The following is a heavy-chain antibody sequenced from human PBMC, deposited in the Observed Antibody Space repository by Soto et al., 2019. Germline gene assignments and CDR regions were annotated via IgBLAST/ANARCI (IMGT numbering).Heavy chain of an antibody. CDR1: GGSISSGDYY. V-gene: IGHV4-30-4*01. CDR3: ARVLGYCSGGSCYSDYTYFDY. Sequence: QVQLQESGPGLVKPSQTLSLTCTVSGGSISSGDYYWSWIRQPPGKGLEWIGYIYYSGSTYYNPSLKSRVTISVDTSKNQFSLKLSSVTAADTAVYYCARVLGYCSGGSCYSDYTYFDYWGQGTLVTVSS. J-gene: IGHJ4*02. D-gene: IGHD2-15*01. CDR2: IYYSGST.